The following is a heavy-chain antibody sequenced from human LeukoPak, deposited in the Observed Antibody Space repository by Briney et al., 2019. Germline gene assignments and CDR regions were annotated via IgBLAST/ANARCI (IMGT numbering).Heavy chain of an antibody. J-gene: IGHJ5*02. CDR2: ISAYNGNT. V-gene: IGHV1-18*01. CDR3: ARVSGLCSSSWYSWFDP. CDR1: GYTFTSYG. Sequence: ASVKVSCKASGYTFTSYGISWVRQAPGQGLEWMGWISAYNGNTSYAQKLQGRVTMTTDTSTSTAYMELRSLRSDDTAVYYCARVSGLCSSSWYSWFDPWGQGTLVTVSS. D-gene: IGHD6-13*01.